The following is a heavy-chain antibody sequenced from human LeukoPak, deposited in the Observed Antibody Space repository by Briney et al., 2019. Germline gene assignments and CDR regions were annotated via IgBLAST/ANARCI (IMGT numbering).Heavy chain of an antibody. V-gene: IGHV4-38-2*02. CDR3: ARDRVKVGATVHLYYYYYMDV. Sequence: PSETLSLTCTVSGYSISSGYYWGWIRQPPGKGLEWIGSIYHSGSTYYNPSLKSRVTISVDTSKNQFSLKLSSVTAADTAVYYCARDRVKVGATVHLYYYYYMDVWGKGTTVTVSS. J-gene: IGHJ6*03. CDR2: IYHSGST. CDR1: GYSISSGYY. D-gene: IGHD1-26*01.